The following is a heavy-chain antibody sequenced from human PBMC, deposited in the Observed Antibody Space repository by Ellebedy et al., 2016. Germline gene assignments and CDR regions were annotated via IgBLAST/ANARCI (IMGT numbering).Heavy chain of an antibody. V-gene: IGHV3-7*01. CDR1: GFTFSSYW. CDR2: IKMDGSVK. J-gene: IGHJ4*02. D-gene: IGHD6-19*01. Sequence: GGSLRLXCAASGFTFSSYWMAWVRQAPEKGLEWVANIKMDGSVKSYVDSVKGRFTISRDNARNSLYLQMNSLRAEDTAFYYCARDGWGNLLDYWGQGTLVTVSS. CDR3: ARDGWGNLLDY.